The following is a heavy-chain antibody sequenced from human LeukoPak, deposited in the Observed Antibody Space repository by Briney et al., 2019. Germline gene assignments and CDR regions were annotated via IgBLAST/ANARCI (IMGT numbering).Heavy chain of an antibody. CDR1: GFTFSSYA. V-gene: IGHV3-23*01. D-gene: IGHD2-2*02. J-gene: IGHJ6*03. CDR3: AKKGPYCSIISCYNNDYYYYMDV. CDR2: ISGSGGST. Sequence: GGSLRLSCAASGFTFSSYAMSWVRQAPGKGLEWVSAISGSGGSTYYADSVKGRFTISRDNSKNTLYLQMNSLRAEDTAVYYCAKKGPYCSIISCYNNDYYYYMDVWGKGTTVTVSS.